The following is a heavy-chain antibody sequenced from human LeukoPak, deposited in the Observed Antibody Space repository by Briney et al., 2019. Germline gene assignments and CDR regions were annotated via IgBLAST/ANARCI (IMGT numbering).Heavy chain of an antibody. J-gene: IGHJ4*02. Sequence: GGSLRLSCAVPGFTLTTYGMHWVRQAPGKGLEWVAVISHDAINKDYADSVKGRFTISRDTAKNTVSLQMNSLRAEDTAVYYCANGLRVEMATTPQSDFDYWGQGTLVTVSS. CDR3: ANGLRVEMATTPQSDFDY. CDR1: GFTLTTYG. D-gene: IGHD5-24*01. V-gene: IGHV3-30*18. CDR2: ISHDAINK.